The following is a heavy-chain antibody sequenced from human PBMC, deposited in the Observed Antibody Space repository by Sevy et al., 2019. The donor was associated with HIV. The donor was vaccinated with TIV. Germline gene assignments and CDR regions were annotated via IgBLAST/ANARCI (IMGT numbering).Heavy chain of an antibody. CDR1: GFTFSSYG. CDR2: ISYDGSHK. J-gene: IGHJ6*02. V-gene: IGHV3-30*18. CDR3: AKGVPIVVVPAGEYGMDV. Sequence: GGSLRLSCAASGFTFSSYGMHWVRQAPGKGLEWVAVISYDGSHKYYAHSVKGRFTISRDNSKNTLYLQMNSLRAEDTAVYYCAKGVPIVVVPAGEYGMDVWGQGTTVTVSS. D-gene: IGHD2-2*01.